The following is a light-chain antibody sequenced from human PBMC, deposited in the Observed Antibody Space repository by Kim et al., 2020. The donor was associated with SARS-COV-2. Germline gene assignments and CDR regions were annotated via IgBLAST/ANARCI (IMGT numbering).Light chain of an antibody. Sequence: SPGERATLSCRASQSVSSNFAWYQQKPGQAPRLLIYDASNRATGIPARFSGSGSGTDFTLTISSLEPEDFAVYYCQQRSNWPPLTFGGGTKVDIK. CDR3: QQRSNWPPLT. V-gene: IGKV3-11*01. J-gene: IGKJ4*01. CDR1: QSVSSN. CDR2: DAS.